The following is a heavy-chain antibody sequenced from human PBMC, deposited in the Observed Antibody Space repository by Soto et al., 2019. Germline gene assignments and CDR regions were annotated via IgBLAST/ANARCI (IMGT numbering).Heavy chain of an antibody. D-gene: IGHD6-13*01. V-gene: IGHV3-23*01. J-gene: IGHJ6*02. CDR2: ISSSGETT. Sequence: EVQLLESGGGLVQPGGSLRLSCAASGFTFSSFAMTWVRQAPGEGLEWVSSISSSGETTYYSDSVKGRFTISRDISKYMVYLQMTSLRAEDTAVYFCVQDWTGNSCPCMVVWGQGTTVTVSS. CDR3: VQDWTGNSCPCMVV. CDR1: GFTFSSFA.